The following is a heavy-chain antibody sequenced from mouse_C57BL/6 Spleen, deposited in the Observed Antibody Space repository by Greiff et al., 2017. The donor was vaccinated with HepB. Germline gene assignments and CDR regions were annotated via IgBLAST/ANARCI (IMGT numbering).Heavy chain of an antibody. Sequence: VKLQQSGAELARPGASVKMSCKASGYTFTSYTMHWVKQRPGQGLEWIGYINPSSGYTKYNQKFKDKATLTADKSSSTAYMQLSSLTSEDSAVYYCADGGFYGSSHWYFDVWGTGTTVTVSS. CDR2: INPSSGYT. V-gene: IGHV1-4*01. D-gene: IGHD1-1*01. CDR3: ADGGFYGSSHWYFDV. J-gene: IGHJ1*03. CDR1: GYTFTSYT.